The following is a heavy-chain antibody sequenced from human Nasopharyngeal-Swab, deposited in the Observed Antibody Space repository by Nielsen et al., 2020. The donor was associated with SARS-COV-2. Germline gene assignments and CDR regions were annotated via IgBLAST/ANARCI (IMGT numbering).Heavy chain of an antibody. CDR3: AKAPRYYFGSGSFYFEY. CDR1: GFTFSSFA. CDR2: ISGSGGSI. Sequence: GESLKISCAASGFTFSSFAMSWVRQAPGKGLEWVSSISGSGGSIYYADSVKGRFTISRDNSKNTLYLQMRSLRAEDTAVYYCAKAPRYYFGSGSFYFEYWGQGTLVTVSA. D-gene: IGHD3-10*01. J-gene: IGHJ4*02. V-gene: IGHV3-23*01.